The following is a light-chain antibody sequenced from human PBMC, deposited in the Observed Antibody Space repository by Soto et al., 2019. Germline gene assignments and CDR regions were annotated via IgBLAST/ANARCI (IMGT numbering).Light chain of an antibody. CDR3: AAWDDSLNGAV. V-gene: IGLV1-44*01. Sequence: QSVLTQPPSASGTPGQRVPIFCSGSSSNIGSNTVNWYQQLPGTAPKLLIETNTQRPSGVPDRFSGSKSGTSASLAISGLQSEDEADYYCAAWDDSLNGAVFGGGTQLTVL. CDR2: TNT. J-gene: IGLJ7*01. CDR1: SSNIGSNT.